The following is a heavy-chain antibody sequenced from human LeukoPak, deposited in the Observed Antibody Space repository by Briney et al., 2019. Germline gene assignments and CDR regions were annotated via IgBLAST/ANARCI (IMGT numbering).Heavy chain of an antibody. CDR2: INHSGST. V-gene: IGHV4-34*01. J-gene: IGHJ4*02. Sequence: SETLSLTCAVYGGSFSGYYWSWIRQPPGKGLEWIGEINHSGSTNYNPSLKSRVTISVDTSKNQFSLKLSSVTAADTAVYYCAGGGYGGKLDYGGQGTLVTVSS. CDR3: AGGGYGGKLDY. D-gene: IGHD4-23*01. CDR1: GGSFSGYY.